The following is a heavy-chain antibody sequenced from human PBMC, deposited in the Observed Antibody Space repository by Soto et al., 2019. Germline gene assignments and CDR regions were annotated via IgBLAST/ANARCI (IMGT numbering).Heavy chain of an antibody. CDR3: ARAYCSGGSCSDYYYYGMDV. V-gene: IGHV3-21*01. D-gene: IGHD2-15*01. Sequence: GGSLRLSCAASGFTFSSYSMNWVRQAPGKGLEWVSSISSSSSYIYYTDSVKGRFTISRDNAKNSLYLQMNSLRAEDTAVYYCARAYCSGGSCSDYYYYGMDVWGQGTTVTVSS. CDR2: ISSSSSYI. CDR1: GFTFSSYS. J-gene: IGHJ6*02.